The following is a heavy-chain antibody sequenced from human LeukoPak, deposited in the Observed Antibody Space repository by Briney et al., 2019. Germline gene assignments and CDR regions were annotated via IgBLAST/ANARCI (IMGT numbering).Heavy chain of an antibody. CDR1: GGSISSYY. V-gene: IGHV4-59*12. CDR3: AREMRAAVPDY. CDR2: IYHSGST. J-gene: IGHJ4*02. Sequence: SETLSLTCTVSGGSISSYYWSWIRQPPGKGLEWIGYIYHSGSTYYNPSLKSRVTISVDRSKNQFSLKLSSVTAADTAVYYCAREMRAAVPDYWGQGTLVTVSS. D-gene: IGHD6-13*01.